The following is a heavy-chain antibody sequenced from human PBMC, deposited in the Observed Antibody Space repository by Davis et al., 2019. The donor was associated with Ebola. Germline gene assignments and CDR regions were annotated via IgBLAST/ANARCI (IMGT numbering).Heavy chain of an antibody. CDR2: ISSSGSTI. J-gene: IGHJ4*02. D-gene: IGHD6-19*01. CDR1: GFTFSDYY. CDR3: AKDANRRIAVAGREFDY. Sequence: GESLKISCAASGFTFSDYYMSWIRQAPGKGLEWVSYISSSGSTIYYADSVKGRFTISRDNAKNSLYLQMNSLRAEDTAVYYCAKDANRRIAVAGREFDYWGQGTLVTVSS. V-gene: IGHV3-11*01.